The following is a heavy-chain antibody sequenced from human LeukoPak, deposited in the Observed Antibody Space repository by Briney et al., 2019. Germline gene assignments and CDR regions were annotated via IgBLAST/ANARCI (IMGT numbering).Heavy chain of an antibody. CDR3: ARRGYSYADAFDI. CDR1: GGSFSGYY. CDR2: INHSGST. J-gene: IGHJ3*02. V-gene: IGHV4-34*01. Sequence: SETLSLTCAVYGGSFSGYYWSWIRQPPGKGLEWIGEINHSGSTNYNPSLKSRVTISVDTSKNQFSLKLSSVTAADTAVYYCARRGYSYADAFDIWGQGTMVTVSS. D-gene: IGHD5-18*01.